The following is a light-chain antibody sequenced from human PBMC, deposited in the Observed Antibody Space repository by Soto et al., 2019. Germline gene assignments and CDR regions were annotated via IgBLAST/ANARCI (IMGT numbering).Light chain of an antibody. V-gene: IGKV3-20*01. CDR3: QQYVSTPLT. CDR2: NAS. CDR1: QSVSSNY. J-gene: IGKJ4*01. Sequence: EIVLTQSPGTLSLSPGERVTLPCRASQSVSSNYLAWHQQKPGQAPRLLIYNASSRATGIPDRFSGSGSGTDFTLTISRLEPEDFAVYYCQQYVSTPLTVGGGTKVDIK.